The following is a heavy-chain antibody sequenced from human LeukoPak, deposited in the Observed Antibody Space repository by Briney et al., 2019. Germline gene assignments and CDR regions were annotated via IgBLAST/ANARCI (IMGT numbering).Heavy chain of an antibody. CDR1: GFTFSSYA. V-gene: IGHV3-20*04. D-gene: IGHD1-1*01. J-gene: IGHJ6*03. CDR2: INWNGGST. CDR3: ARAAVGTPGYYYYYMDV. Sequence: GGSLRLSCAASGFTFSSYAMSWVRQAPGKGLEWVSGINWNGGSTGYADSVKGRFTISRDNAKNSLYLQMNSLRAEDTAVYYCARAAVGTPGYYYYYMDVWGKGTTVTVSS.